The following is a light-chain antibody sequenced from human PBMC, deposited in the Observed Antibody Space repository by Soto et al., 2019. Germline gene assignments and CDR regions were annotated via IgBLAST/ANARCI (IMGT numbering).Light chain of an antibody. CDR1: QSVRSSY. J-gene: IGKJ4*01. Sequence: EIVLTQSPGTLSLSPGERATLSCRASQSVRSSYLAWYRQKPGQAPRLLIYGASSRATGIPDRFSGSGSGTDFTLTISRLEPEDFAVYYCQQRSVWPLTFGGGTRVEIK. CDR2: GAS. V-gene: IGKV3D-20*02. CDR3: QQRSVWPLT.